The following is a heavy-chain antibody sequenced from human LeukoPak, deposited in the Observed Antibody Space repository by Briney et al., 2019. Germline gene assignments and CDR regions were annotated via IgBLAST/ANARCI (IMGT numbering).Heavy chain of an antibody. D-gene: IGHD5-18*01. V-gene: IGHV1-24*01. CDR1: GQTLSDLS. Sequence: GASVTVSFKVSGQTLSDLSIHWLRQPPGKGLEWLGGSDPEDGERIYAQMFQGRVTMTEDTSIDTAYMELSSLRSEDTAVYYCVTGFTTMAVDYFDYWGQGTLVTVSP. J-gene: IGHJ4*02. CDR2: SDPEDGER. CDR3: VTGFTTMAVDYFDY.